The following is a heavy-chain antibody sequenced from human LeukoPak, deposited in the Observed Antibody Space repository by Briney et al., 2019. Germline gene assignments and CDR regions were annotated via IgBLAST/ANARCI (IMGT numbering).Heavy chain of an antibody. Sequence: GGSLRLSCAASGFTFSDYYMSWIRQAPGKGLEWVSYISSSGSTIYYADSVKGRFTISRDNAKNSLSLQMNSLRAEDTAVYYCARDRLRIFGVVTYMFDYWGQGTLVTVSS. CDR3: ARDRLRIFGVVTYMFDY. J-gene: IGHJ4*02. CDR1: GFTFSDYY. D-gene: IGHD3-3*01. CDR2: ISSSGSTI. V-gene: IGHV3-11*01.